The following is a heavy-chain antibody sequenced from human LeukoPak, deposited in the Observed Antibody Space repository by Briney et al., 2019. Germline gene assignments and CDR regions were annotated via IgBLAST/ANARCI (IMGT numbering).Heavy chain of an antibody. D-gene: IGHD3-3*01. Sequence: PGGSLRLSCAASGFTFSSYGMHWVRQAPGKGLEWVSSISSSSSYIYYADSVKGRFTISRDNAKNSLYLQMNSLRAEDTAVYYCARQIWSGYYSPHDAFDIWGQGTMVTVSS. CDR1: GFTFSSYG. CDR3: ARQIWSGYYSPHDAFDI. V-gene: IGHV3-21*01. J-gene: IGHJ3*02. CDR2: ISSSSSYI.